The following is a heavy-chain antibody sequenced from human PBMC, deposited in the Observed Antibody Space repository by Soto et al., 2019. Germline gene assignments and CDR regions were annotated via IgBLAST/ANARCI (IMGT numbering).Heavy chain of an antibody. Sequence: DVELLESGGGLVQPGGSLRLSCAASGFSFISYAMSWVRQAPGKGLEWVSTISGSDGKTFYADSVKGRFSISRDTSKNMLYLQMNNPRGDDTAVYYCVRWSYLDYWGQGTRVTVSS. D-gene: IGHD3-3*01. CDR2: ISGSDGKT. CDR1: GFSFISYA. CDR3: VRWSYLDY. J-gene: IGHJ4*02. V-gene: IGHV3-23*01.